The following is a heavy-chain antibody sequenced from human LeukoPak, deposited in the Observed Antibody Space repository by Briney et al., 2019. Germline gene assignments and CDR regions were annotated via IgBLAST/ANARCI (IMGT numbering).Heavy chain of an antibody. CDR1: GGSISSYY. D-gene: IGHD6-19*01. Sequence: SETLSLTCTVSGGSISSYYWSWIRQPPGKGPEWIGYIYYSVSTNYNPSLKSRVTISVDTSKNQFSLKLSSVTAADTAVYYCARSIAVAGTFYYGMDVWGQGTTVTVSS. J-gene: IGHJ6*02. CDR2: IYYSVST. CDR3: ARSIAVAGTFYYGMDV. V-gene: IGHV4-59*01.